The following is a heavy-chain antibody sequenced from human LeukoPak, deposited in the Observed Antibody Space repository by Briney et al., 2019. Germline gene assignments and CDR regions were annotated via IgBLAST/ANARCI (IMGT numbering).Heavy chain of an antibody. J-gene: IGHJ4*02. CDR3: ARESDYGDYE. CDR1: GGSLSGYY. D-gene: IGHD4-17*01. V-gene: IGHV4-34*01. Sequence: PSETLSLTCAVYGGSLSGYYWRWVRQPQGKGREWVGEINHSGSNKYNRSLKRGVTISVDTSKNQFSLKLSSVTAADTAVYYCARESDYGDYEWGQGTLVTVSS. CDR2: INHSGSN.